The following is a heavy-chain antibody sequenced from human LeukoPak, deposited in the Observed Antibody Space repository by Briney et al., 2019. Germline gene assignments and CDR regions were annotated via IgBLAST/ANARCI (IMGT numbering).Heavy chain of an antibody. Sequence: PGGSLRLSCATSGFTFSNYAMNWVRQAPGKGLEWVSSISSSSSYIYYADSVKGRFTISRDNAKNSLYLQMNSLRAEDTAVYYCARGAVRGVMDYYYMDVWGKGTTVTVSS. J-gene: IGHJ6*03. V-gene: IGHV3-21*01. D-gene: IGHD3-10*01. CDR1: GFTFSNYA. CDR3: ARGAVRGVMDYYYMDV. CDR2: ISSSSSYI.